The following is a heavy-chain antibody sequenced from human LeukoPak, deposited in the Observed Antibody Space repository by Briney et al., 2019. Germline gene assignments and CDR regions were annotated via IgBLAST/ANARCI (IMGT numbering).Heavy chain of an antibody. CDR2: IYYSGST. CDR3: ARDTAMVSYYYYYGMDV. D-gene: IGHD5-18*01. CDR1: GGSISSYY. Sequence: PSETLSLTCTVSGGSISSYYWSWIRQPPGKGLEWIGYIYYSGSTNYNPSLKSRVTISVDTSKNQLSLKLSSVTAADTAVYYCARDTAMVSYYYYYGMDVWGQGTTVTVSS. J-gene: IGHJ6*02. V-gene: IGHV4-59*01.